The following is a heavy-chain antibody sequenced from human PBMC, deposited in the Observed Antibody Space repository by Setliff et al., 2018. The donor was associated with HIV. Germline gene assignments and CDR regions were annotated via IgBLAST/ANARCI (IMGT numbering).Heavy chain of an antibody. Sequence: SVKVSCKASGGTFSNSGISWVRQAPGQGLEWMGEIIPMYDPPVYAQKFQGRVTITADESTTTVYLELSSLTSDDTADYYFARGAPPGNPGHLDYWGQGTQVTVSS. CDR1: GGTFSNSG. CDR3: ARGAPPGNPGHLDY. D-gene: IGHD6-13*01. CDR2: IIPMYDPP. J-gene: IGHJ4*02. V-gene: IGHV1-69*13.